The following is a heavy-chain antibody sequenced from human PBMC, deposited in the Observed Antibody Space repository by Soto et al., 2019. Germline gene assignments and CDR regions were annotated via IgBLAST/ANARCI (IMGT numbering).Heavy chain of an antibody. CDR2: VNTYNGNP. D-gene: IGHD6-6*01. V-gene: IGHV1-18*01. J-gene: IGHJ4*02. CDR3: ARDSQYSTDWQRFDS. Sequence: QVRLVQSGVEVKKPGASVKVSCKASGYTFTNYEISWVRQAPGRGLEWMGWVNTYNGNPNYAQIFQGRVTMTTDTSTGTAYMELRSLKSDDSAVYYCARDSQYSTDWQRFDSWGQGTLVTVSS. CDR1: GYTFTNYE.